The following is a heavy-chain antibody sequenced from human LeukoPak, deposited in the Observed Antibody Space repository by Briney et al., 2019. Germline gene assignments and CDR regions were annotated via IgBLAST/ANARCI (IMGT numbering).Heavy chain of an antibody. CDR3: ARGRGYDILTGSARPYNWFDP. Sequence: ASVKVSCKASGYTFTSYDINWVRQATGQGLEWMGWMNPNSGNTGYAQKFQGRVTMTRNTSISTAYMELSSLRSEDTAVYYCARGRGYDILTGSARPYNWFDPWGQGTLVTVSS. J-gene: IGHJ5*02. D-gene: IGHD3-9*01. CDR2: MNPNSGNT. CDR1: GYTFTSYD. V-gene: IGHV1-8*01.